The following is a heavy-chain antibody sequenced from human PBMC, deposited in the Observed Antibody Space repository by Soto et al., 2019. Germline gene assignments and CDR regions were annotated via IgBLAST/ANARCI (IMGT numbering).Heavy chain of an antibody. V-gene: IGHV4-39*01. CDR2: IYYSGST. D-gene: IGHD3-3*01. CDR1: GGSISSSSYY. J-gene: IGHJ3*02. Sequence: SETLSLTCTVSGGSISSSSYYWGWIRQPPGKGLEWIGSIYYSGSTYYNPSLKSRVTISVDTFKNQFSLKLSSVTAADTAVYYCARRNDFWSGDAFDIWGQGTMVTVSS. CDR3: ARRNDFWSGDAFDI.